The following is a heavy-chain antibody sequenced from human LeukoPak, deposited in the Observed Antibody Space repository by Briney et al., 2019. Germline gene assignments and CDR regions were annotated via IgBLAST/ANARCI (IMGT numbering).Heavy chain of an antibody. V-gene: IGHV3-21*01. CDR2: ISSSSRYI. CDR1: GFTVSSNY. Sequence: TGGSLRLSCAASGFTVSSNYMNWVRQAPGKGLEWVSSISSSSRYISYADSLKGRLTISRDNAKSSLYLQMTSLRAEDTAVYYCARDSYGDYGMDVWGQGTTVTVSS. D-gene: IGHD3-16*01. CDR3: ARDSYGDYGMDV. J-gene: IGHJ6*02.